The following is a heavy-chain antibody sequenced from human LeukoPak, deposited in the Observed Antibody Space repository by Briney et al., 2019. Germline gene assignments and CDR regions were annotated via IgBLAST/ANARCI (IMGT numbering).Heavy chain of an antibody. J-gene: IGHJ4*02. D-gene: IGHD1-26*01. CDR2: IKQDGSET. Sequence: GGSLRLSCAASGYTFSSYCMNWVRQAPGKGLEWVASIKQDGSETYYMKSVQGRFTISRDNDMNFLYLQLSSLRAEDTAVYYCTRENSGSLSLEYWGQGTLVTVSS. V-gene: IGHV3-7*01. CDR1: GYTFSSYC. CDR3: TRENSGSLSLEY.